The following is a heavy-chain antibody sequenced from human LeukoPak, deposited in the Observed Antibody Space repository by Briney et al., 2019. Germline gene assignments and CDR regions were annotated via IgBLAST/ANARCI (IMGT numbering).Heavy chain of an antibody. V-gene: IGHV3-23*01. CDR3: VLYGDYESPDGFDI. D-gene: IGHD4-17*01. J-gene: IGHJ3*02. CDR2: ISGSCGST. CDR1: GFSFSSYG. Sequence: GGSLRLSCAASGFSFSSYGMNWVRQAPGKGLEWVSAISGSCGSTYYADSVKGRFTISRDNSKNTLYLQMNSLRAEDTAVYYCVLYGDYESPDGFDIWGQGTMVTVSS.